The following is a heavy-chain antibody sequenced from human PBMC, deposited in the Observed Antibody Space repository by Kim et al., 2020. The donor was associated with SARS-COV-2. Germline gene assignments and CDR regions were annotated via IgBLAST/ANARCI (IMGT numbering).Heavy chain of an antibody. CDR1: GGSFSGYY. Sequence: SETLSLTCAVYGGSFSGYYWSWIRQPPGKGLEWIGEINHSGSTNYNPSLKSRVTLSVDTSKNQFSLKLSSVTAGDTAVYYCARGRPQLQYSFDIWGQGTMVTVSS. V-gene: IGHV4-34*01. CDR3: ARGRPQLQYSFDI. D-gene: IGHD4-4*01. J-gene: IGHJ3*02. CDR2: INHSGST.